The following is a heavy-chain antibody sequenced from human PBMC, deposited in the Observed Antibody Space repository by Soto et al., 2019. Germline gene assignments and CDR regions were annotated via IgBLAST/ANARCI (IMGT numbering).Heavy chain of an antibody. Sequence: GASVKVSCKASGCTFTSYGISWVRQAPGQGLEWMGWISAYNGNTNYAQKLQGRVTMTTDTSTSTAYMELRSLRSDDTAVYYCARDFRGYCSSTSCYTTYYYYYYGMDVWGQGTTVTVSS. J-gene: IGHJ6*02. CDR1: GCTFTSYG. CDR2: ISAYNGNT. V-gene: IGHV1-18*04. D-gene: IGHD2-2*02. CDR3: ARDFRGYCSSTSCYTTYYYYYYGMDV.